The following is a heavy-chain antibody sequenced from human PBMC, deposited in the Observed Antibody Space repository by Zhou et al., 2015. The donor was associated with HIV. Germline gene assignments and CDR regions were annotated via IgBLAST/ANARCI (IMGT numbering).Heavy chain of an antibody. D-gene: IGHD3-22*01. Sequence: QVQLVQSGAEVKKPGSSVKVSCKASGGTFSSYAISWVRQAPGQGLEWMGGIIPIFGTANYAQKFQGRVTITADESTSTAYMELSSLRSEDTAVYYCARGSPHAAYDSSGYYYSSEYFQHWGQGPPWSTVSS. V-gene: IGHV1-69*01. CDR2: IIPIFGTA. CDR3: ARGSPHAAYDSSGYYYSSEYFQH. J-gene: IGHJ1*01. CDR1: GGTFSSYA.